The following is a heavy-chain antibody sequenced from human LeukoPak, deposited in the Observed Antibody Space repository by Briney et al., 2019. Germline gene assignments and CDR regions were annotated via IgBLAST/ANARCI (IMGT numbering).Heavy chain of an antibody. CDR3: ARDAGYSSPSFDY. CDR2: IIPILGIA. J-gene: IGHJ4*02. CDR1: GGTFSSCA. V-gene: IGHV1-69*04. D-gene: IGHD6-19*01. Sequence: GASVKVSCKASGGTFSSCAIRWVRQAPGQGLEWMGRIIPILGIANYAQKFQGRVTITADKSTSTAYMKLSSLRSEDTAVYYCARDAGYSSPSFDYWGQGTLVTVSS.